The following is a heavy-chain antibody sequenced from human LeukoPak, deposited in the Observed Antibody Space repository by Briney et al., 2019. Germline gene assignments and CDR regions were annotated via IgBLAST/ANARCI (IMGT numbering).Heavy chain of an antibody. J-gene: IGHJ4*02. V-gene: IGHV3-9*01. Sequence: GGSLRLSCAASGFTFDDYAMHWVRQAPGKGLEWVSGISWSSGNIDYADSVKGRFTISRDNAKNSLYLQMNSLRAEDTALYYCAKDGGWYFDYWGQGTLVTVPS. CDR1: GFTFDDYA. CDR3: AKDGGWYFDY. D-gene: IGHD6-19*01. CDR2: ISWSSGNI.